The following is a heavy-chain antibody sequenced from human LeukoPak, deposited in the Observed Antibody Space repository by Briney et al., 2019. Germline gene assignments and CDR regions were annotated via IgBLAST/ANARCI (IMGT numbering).Heavy chain of an antibody. J-gene: IGHJ4*02. Sequence: GASVKVSCKASGYTFTGYYMHWVRQAPGQGLEWMGWINPNRGGTNYAQKSQGRVTMTRDTSISTAYMELSRLRSDDTAVYYCARDFEWELRTAYYFDYWGQGTLVTVSS. CDR3: ARDFEWELRTAYYFDY. V-gene: IGHV1-2*02. D-gene: IGHD1-26*01. CDR2: INPNRGGT. CDR1: GYTFTGYY.